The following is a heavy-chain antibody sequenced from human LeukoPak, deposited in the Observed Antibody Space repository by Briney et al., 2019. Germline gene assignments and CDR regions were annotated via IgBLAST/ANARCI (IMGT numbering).Heavy chain of an antibody. CDR1: GFTFSSYA. Sequence: GGSLRLSCAASGFTFSSYAMSWVRQAPGRGLEWVSAISGSGGSTYYADSVKGRFTMSRDNSKNTLYLQMNSLRAEDTAVYYCAKVTFVVFEKENDAFDIWGQGTMVTVSS. D-gene: IGHD2-2*01. V-gene: IGHV3-23*01. CDR2: ISGSGGST. J-gene: IGHJ3*02. CDR3: AKVTFVVFEKENDAFDI.